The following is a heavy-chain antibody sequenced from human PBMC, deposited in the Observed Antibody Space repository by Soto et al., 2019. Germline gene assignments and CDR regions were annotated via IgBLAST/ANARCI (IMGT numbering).Heavy chain of an antibody. CDR1: GFTFSSYA. CDR3: AKDSRGYSSGCPLSYLAY. D-gene: IGHD6-19*01. V-gene: IGHV3-23*01. J-gene: IGHJ4*02. CDR2: ISGTGGST. Sequence: GGSLRLSCAAFGFTFSSYAMSWVRQAPGTGLEWVSGISGTGGSTYYADSVQGRFTISRDNSKSTLYLQMNSLRAEDTAVYYCAKDSRGYSSGCPLSYLAYWGQGTLVTVSS.